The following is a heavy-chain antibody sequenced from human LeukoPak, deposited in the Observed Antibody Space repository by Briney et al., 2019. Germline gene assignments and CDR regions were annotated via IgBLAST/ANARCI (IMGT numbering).Heavy chain of an antibody. CDR3: ARSRTTVTTFFDY. V-gene: IGHV3-21*01. J-gene: IGHJ4*02. CDR2: ISSSSYI. Sequence: GGSLRLSCAASGFTFSSYSMNWVRQAPGKGLEWVSSISSSSYIYYADSVKGRFTISRDNAKNSLYLQMNSLRAEDTAVYYCARSRTTVTTFFDYWGQGTLVTVSS. D-gene: IGHD4-17*01. CDR1: GFTFSSYS.